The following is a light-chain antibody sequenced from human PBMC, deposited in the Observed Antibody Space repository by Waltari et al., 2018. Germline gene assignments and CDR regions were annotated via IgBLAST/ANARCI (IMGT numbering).Light chain of an antibody. CDR3: CSYAGSSVL. J-gene: IGLJ2*01. V-gene: IGLV2-11*01. CDR2: DVT. Sequence: QSALTQPRSVSGSPGQSVTISCTGTSSDGGGSASVSWNHQHPGKAPKLMIYDVTKRPSGVPDRFSGSKSGNTASLTISGLQVEDEADYYCCSYAGSSVLFGGGTKLTVL. CDR1: SSDGGGSAS.